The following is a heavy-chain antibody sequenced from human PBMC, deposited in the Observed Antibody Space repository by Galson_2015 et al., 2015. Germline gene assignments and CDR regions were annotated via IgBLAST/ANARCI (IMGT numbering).Heavy chain of an antibody. Sequence: SLRLSCAASGFSFSNYWMTWVRQAPGKGLEWVANIKQDGSGQNYVDSVKGRFTISRDNAKKSLYLQMDSLRAEDTAVYYCAVVSGENGGTFDIWGQGTMVTVSS. J-gene: IGHJ3*02. V-gene: IGHV3-7*01. D-gene: IGHD3-10*01. CDR3: AVVSGENGGTFDI. CDR2: IKQDGSGQ. CDR1: GFSFSNYW.